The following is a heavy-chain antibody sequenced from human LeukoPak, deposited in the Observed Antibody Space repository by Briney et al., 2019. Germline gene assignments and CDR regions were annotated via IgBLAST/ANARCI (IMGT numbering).Heavy chain of an antibody. V-gene: IGHV1-18*01. Sequence: ASVKVSCKASGYTFTSYGISWVRQAPGQGLEWMGWISAYNGNTNYAQKLQGRVTMTTDTSTSTAYVELRSLRSDDTAVYYCARGTVAGTYYYYYMDVWGKGTTVTVSS. CDR2: ISAYNGNT. CDR1: GYTFTSYG. D-gene: IGHD6-19*01. CDR3: ARGTVAGTYYYYYMDV. J-gene: IGHJ6*03.